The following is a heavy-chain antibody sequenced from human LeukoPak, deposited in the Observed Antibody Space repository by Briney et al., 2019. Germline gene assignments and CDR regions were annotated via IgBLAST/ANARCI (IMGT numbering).Heavy chain of an antibody. V-gene: IGHV4-61*01. CDR1: GGSISSSSYY. CDR3: ARAHSGSYANFDY. J-gene: IGHJ4*02. D-gene: IGHD1-26*01. CDR2: IYYSGST. Sequence: PSETLSLTCTVSGGSISSSSYYWSWIRQPPGKGLEWIGYIYYSGSTNYNPSLKSRVTISVDTSKNQFSLKLSSVTAADTAVYYCARAHSGSYANFDYWGQGTLVTVSS.